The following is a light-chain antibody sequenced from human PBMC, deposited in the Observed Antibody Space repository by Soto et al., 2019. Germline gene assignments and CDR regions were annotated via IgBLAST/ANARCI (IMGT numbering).Light chain of an antibody. Sequence: QSVLTQPPSASGTPGQRVSISCSGSSSNIGKNTVNWYQQFPGAAPRLLIYHNHQRPSGVPDRFSGSKSGTSASLAISGLQSDDEADYYCAAWDDSLSAYVFGTGTKLTVL. CDR1: SSNIGKNT. CDR2: HNH. J-gene: IGLJ1*01. V-gene: IGLV1-44*01. CDR3: AAWDDSLSAYV.